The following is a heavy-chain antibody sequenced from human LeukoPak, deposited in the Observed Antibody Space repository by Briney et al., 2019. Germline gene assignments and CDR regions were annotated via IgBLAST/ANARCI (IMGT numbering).Heavy chain of an antibody. CDR3: ARRAMGAGSFDI. CDR1: GGSISSGGYY. Sequence: SETLSLTCTVSGGSISSGGYYWSWIRQHPGKGLEWIGYIYYSGSTYYNPSLKSRVTISVDTSKNQFSLKLSCVTAADTAVYYCARRAMGAGSFDICGQGTMVTVSS. V-gene: IGHV4-31*03. J-gene: IGHJ3*02. D-gene: IGHD1-26*01. CDR2: IYYSGST.